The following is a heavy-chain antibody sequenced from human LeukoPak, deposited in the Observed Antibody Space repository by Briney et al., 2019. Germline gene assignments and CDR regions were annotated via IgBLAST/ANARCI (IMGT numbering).Heavy chain of an antibody. CDR1: GFTFSSYA. D-gene: IGHD1-26*01. Sequence: GGSLRLSCAASGFTFSSYAMSWVRQAPGKGLEWVSAISGSGGSIYYADSVKGRFTISRDNAKNSVYLQMNSLRAEDTAVYYCARGVGATILGAFDIWGQGTMVTVS. CDR3: ARGVGATILGAFDI. J-gene: IGHJ3*02. V-gene: IGHV3-23*01. CDR2: ISGSGGSI.